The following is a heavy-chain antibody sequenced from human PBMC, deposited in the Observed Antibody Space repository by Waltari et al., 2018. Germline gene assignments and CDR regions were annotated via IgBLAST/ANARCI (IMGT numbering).Heavy chain of an antibody. CDR2: ISGPGDST. CDR3: ARLPGDYVGY. D-gene: IGHD4-17*01. Sequence: EVQLVESGGGLVQPGGSLRLSCAASGFIFSSEAMRWVRQAPGKGLEWVSAISGPGDSTYSADAVKGRFTISRDNSKNTVYLQVNSLRAEDTAVYYCARLPGDYVGYWGQGTLVTVSS. V-gene: IGHV3-23*04. J-gene: IGHJ4*02. CDR1: GFIFSSEA.